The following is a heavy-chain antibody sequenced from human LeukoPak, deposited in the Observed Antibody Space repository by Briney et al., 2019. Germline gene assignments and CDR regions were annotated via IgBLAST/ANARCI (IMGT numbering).Heavy chain of an antibody. Sequence: PSETLSLTCAVYGGSFSGYYWSWIRQPPGKGLEWIGEINHSGSTNYNPSLKSRVTISVDTPKNQFSLKLSSVTAADTAVYYCARGGHCSGSSCYRGFDPWGQGTLVTVSS. CDR2: INHSGST. J-gene: IGHJ5*02. CDR1: GGSFSGYY. CDR3: ARGGHCSGSSCYRGFDP. V-gene: IGHV4-34*01. D-gene: IGHD2-15*01.